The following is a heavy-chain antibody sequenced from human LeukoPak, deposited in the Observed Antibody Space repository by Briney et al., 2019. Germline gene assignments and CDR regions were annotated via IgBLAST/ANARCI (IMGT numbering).Heavy chain of an antibody. J-gene: IGHJ4*02. CDR2: IHYSGST. V-gene: IGHV4-30-4*01. CDR3: ARGELLFDN. D-gene: IGHD2-15*01. CDR1: GGSFSSGDNY. Sequence: SQTLSLTCTVSGGSFSSGDNYCSRIRQPPGKGLEWIGYIHYSGSTFYNPSLKSRVTMSVDTSKNQFSLKLNSVTAADTAVYYCARGELLFDNWGQGTLVTVSS.